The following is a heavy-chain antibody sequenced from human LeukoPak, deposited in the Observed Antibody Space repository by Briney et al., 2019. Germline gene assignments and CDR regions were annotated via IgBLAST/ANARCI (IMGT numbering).Heavy chain of an antibody. V-gene: IGHV1-69*13. J-gene: IGHJ4*02. D-gene: IGHD2-15*01. Sequence: ASVKVSCKASGGTFSSYAISWVRQAPGQGLEWMGGIIPIFGTANYAQKFQGRVTITADESTSTAYMELSSLRSEDTAVYYCATHGVVVAATDFDYWGQGTLVTVSS. CDR3: ATHGVVVAATDFDY. CDR1: GGTFSSYA. CDR2: IIPIFGTA.